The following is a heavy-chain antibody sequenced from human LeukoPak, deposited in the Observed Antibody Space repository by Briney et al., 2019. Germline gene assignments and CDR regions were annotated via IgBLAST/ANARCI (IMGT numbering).Heavy chain of an antibody. J-gene: IGHJ4*02. CDR3: ASEYCSGDSCEGGHFDY. CDR1: GFTFTTYW. CDR2: ISYSGHT. V-gene: IGHV4-39*07. D-gene: IGHD2-15*01. Sequence: ESLRLSCAASGFTFTTYWMSWVRQAPGKGLEWIGSISYSGHTYYNPSLKSRVTISVDTSNNQFSLKLSSVTAADTAIYYCASEYCSGDSCEGGHFDYWGQGTLVTVSS.